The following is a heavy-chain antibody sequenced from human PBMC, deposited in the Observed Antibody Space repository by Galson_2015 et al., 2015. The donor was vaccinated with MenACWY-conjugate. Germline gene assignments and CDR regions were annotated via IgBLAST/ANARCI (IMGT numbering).Heavy chain of an antibody. CDR3: ARDLGWLQFDY. J-gene: IGHJ4*02. D-gene: IGHD5-24*01. V-gene: IGHV3-7*03. CDR1: GFTFSNYW. CDR2: IKEDGSSK. Sequence: SLRLSCAASGFTFSNYWMSWVRQAPGKGLEWVANIKEDGSSKYYVDSVKGRFTISRDNAKNSLYLQMNSLRAEDTAVYYCARDLGWLQFDYWGQGTLVTVSS.